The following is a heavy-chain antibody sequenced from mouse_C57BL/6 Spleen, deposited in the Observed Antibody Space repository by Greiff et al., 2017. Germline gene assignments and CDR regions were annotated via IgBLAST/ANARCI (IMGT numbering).Heavy chain of an antibody. Sequence: VQLQESGAELVRPGTSVKLSCKASGYTFTSYWMHWVKQRPGQGLEWIGVIDPSDSYTNYNQKFKGKATLTVDTSSSTAYMQLSSLTSEDSAVYYCANGNYVFAYWGQGTLVTVSA. CDR3: ANGNYVFAY. J-gene: IGHJ3*01. CDR1: GYTFTSYW. V-gene: IGHV1-59*01. D-gene: IGHD2-1*01. CDR2: IDPSDSYT.